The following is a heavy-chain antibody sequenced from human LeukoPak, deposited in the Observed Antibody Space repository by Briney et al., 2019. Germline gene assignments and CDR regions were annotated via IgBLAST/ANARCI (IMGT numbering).Heavy chain of an antibody. Sequence: SETLSLTCSVSGGSISSGGYSWNWIRQPPGKGLEWIGYIHSSGTAYYNPSLKNRVTISLDRSKNQFSLNLTSVTAADTAVYYCAREAPLRYFDPWGQGTLVTVSS. V-gene: IGHV4-30-2*01. CDR2: IHSSGTA. CDR3: AREAPLRYFDP. J-gene: IGHJ5*02. CDR1: GGSISSGGYS. D-gene: IGHD3-9*01.